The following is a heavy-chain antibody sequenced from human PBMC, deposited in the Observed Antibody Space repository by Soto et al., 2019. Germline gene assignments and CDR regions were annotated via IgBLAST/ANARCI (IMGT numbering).Heavy chain of an antibody. J-gene: IGHJ5*02. CDR3: ARGTSDYDFWSGNNWFDP. CDR2: FIPVYRTL. Sequence: SVKVSCKASGGSFGKSAINWVRQTPGQGLEWLGGFIPVYRTLNYAQKFQGRVTITADESTSTAYMELRSLRSDDTAVYYCARGTSDYDFWSGNNWFDPWGQGTLVTVSS. V-gene: IGHV1-69*13. CDR1: GGSFGKSA. D-gene: IGHD3-3*01.